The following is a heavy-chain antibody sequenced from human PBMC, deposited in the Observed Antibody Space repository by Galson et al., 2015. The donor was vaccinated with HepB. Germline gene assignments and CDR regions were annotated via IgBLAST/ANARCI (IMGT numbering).Heavy chain of an antibody. CDR2: ISSNGGST. D-gene: IGHD6-13*01. V-gene: IGHV3-64D*06. CDR1: GFTFSSYA. J-gene: IGHJ4*02. CDR3: VKRNPQQLVAAPFDY. Sequence: SLRLSCAASGFTFSSYAMHWVRQAPGKELEYVSAISSNGGSTYYADSVKGRFTISRDNSKNTLYLQMSSLRAEDTAVYYCVKRNPQQLVAAPFDYWGQGTLVTVSS.